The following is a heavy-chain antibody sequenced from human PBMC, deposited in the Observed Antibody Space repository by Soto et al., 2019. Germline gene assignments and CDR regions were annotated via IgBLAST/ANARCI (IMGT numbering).Heavy chain of an antibody. J-gene: IGHJ4*02. V-gene: IGHV4-34*01. CDR1: SWSLSGYY. Sequence: SETLSLTCSLYSWSLSGYYWSWIRQPPGKGLEWIGEISPSGTTNYSPSLKSRVSISVDTSKNQFSLNLTSLTAADTAVYYCASAPKVSGSAQTRPDFWGQGSLVTVSS. CDR2: ISPSGTT. CDR3: ASAPKVSGSAQTRPDF. D-gene: IGHD6-6*01.